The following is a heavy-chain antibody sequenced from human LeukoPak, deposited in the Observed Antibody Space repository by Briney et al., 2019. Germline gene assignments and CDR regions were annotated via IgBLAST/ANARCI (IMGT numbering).Heavy chain of an antibody. J-gene: IGHJ1*01. D-gene: IGHD4-11*01. V-gene: IGHV3-66*02. Sequence: GGSLRLSCAASGFTVSSNYMIWVRPAPGKELEWVSVIYSGGSTYYADSVKGRFTISRDNSKNTLYLQMNSLRAEDTAVYYCASVTTWYFQHWGQGTLVTVSS. CDR3: ASVTTWYFQH. CDR2: IYSGGST. CDR1: GFTVSSNY.